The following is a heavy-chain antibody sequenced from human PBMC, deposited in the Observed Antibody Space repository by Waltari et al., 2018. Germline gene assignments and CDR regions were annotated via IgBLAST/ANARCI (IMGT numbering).Heavy chain of an antibody. CDR1: GYHFTTFS. J-gene: IGHJ4*02. V-gene: IGHV1-3*01. D-gene: IGHD5-18*01. CDR2: INAGNGDR. Sequence: QVQLVQSGAEVKKSGASVKVSCKASGYHFTTFSIHWVRQAPGQRLEWMGWINAGNGDRKYSQKFQGRLTFTRDTSANTAYMDLSSLRSEDTAVYYCTRGIKRGYSSGPENFDYWGQGALVTVSS. CDR3: TRGIKRGYSSGPENFDY.